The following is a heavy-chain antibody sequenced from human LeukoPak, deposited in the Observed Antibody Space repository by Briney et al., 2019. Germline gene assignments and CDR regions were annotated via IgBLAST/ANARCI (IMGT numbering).Heavy chain of an antibody. CDR1: GGSISSSSYY. V-gene: IGHV4-39*02. CDR3: ARDTSIVVVPAAMGGWFDP. CDR2: IYYSGST. J-gene: IGHJ5*02. Sequence: SETLSLTCTVSGGSISSSSYYWGWIRQPPGKGLEWIGSIYYSGSTYYNPSLKSRVTISVDTSKNQFSLKLSSVTAADTAVYYCARDTSIVVVPAAMGGWFDPWGQGTQVTVSS. D-gene: IGHD2-2*01.